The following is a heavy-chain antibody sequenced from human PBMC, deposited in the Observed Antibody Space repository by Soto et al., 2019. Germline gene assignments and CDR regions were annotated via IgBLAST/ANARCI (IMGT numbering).Heavy chain of an antibody. D-gene: IGHD2-15*01. J-gene: IGHJ5*01. V-gene: IGHV6-1*01. CDR3: ARLVGNSWLDS. Sequence: PSQTLSLTCAIXXXXVXTXYAXWXXXXXSPLRGLEWLGRTYYRSKWYNDYALSVKGRITINPDTSNNQLSLQLNSVTPDDTALYYCARLVGNSWLDSWGQGTL. CDR1: XXXVXTXYAX. CDR2: TYYRSKWYN.